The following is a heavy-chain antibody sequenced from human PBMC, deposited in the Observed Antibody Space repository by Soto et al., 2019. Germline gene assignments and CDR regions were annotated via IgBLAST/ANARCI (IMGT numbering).Heavy chain of an antibody. D-gene: IGHD3-9*01. V-gene: IGHV1-3*01. J-gene: IGHJ5*02. CDR1: GYTFTSYA. CDR3: ARVPSITIFKFDP. Sequence: ASVKVSCKASGYTFTSYAMHWVRQAPGQGLEWMGWINAGNGNTKYSQKFQGRVTITRDTSASTAYMELSSLRSEDTAVYYCARVPSITIFKFDPWGQGTLVTVSS. CDR2: INAGNGNT.